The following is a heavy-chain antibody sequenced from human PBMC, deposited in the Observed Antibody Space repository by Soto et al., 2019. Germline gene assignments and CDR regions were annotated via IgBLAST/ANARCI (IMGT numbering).Heavy chain of an antibody. CDR2: INPSDAYT. J-gene: IGHJ4*02. Sequence: QVQLVQSGAEVKKPGASVKVSCRASGYTFISYYIHWVRQAPGQGLEWMGLINPSDAYTDYAQKLQGRVTRTRDRSTRIVYLEPSSLRSEDTAIYYCARDHVDTPMTNFDYWGQGTLVAVSS. V-gene: IGHV1-46*04. CDR1: GYTFISYY. CDR3: ARDHVDTPMTNFDY. D-gene: IGHD5-18*01.